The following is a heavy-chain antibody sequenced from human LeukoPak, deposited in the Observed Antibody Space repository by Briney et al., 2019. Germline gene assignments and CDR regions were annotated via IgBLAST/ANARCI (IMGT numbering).Heavy chain of an antibody. J-gene: IGHJ4*02. D-gene: IGHD6-19*01. Sequence: GGSLRLSCEASGFSFSDYGMHWVRQRPGKGLEWVAFILYDGSQKYYADSVRGRLTVSRDNSKNTLSLQMNSLRIDDTALYYCAKDQAGGWGQGTLVTVSS. CDR1: GFSFSDYG. V-gene: IGHV3-30*02. CDR3: AKDQAGG. CDR2: ILYDGSQK.